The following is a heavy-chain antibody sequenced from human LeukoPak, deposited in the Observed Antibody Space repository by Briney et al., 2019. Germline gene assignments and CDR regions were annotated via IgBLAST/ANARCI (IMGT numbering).Heavy chain of an antibody. CDR1: GGSISSGSYY. J-gene: IGHJ4*02. D-gene: IGHD5-12*01. V-gene: IGHV4-61*02. CDR2: IYNSGSN. CDR3: AREKMSGYDRFSGDYFDY. Sequence: TLSLTCTVSGGSISSGSYYWSWIRQPAGKGLEWLGRIYNSGSNNYNPSLKSRVTISVDKSKNQFSLKLSSVTAADTAVYYCAREKMSGYDRFSGDYFDYWGQGTLVTVSS.